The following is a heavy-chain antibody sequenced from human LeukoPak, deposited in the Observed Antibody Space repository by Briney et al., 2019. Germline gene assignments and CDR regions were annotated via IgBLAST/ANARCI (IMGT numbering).Heavy chain of an antibody. CDR2: IYYSGST. D-gene: IGHD2-21*02. CDR3: VREVLTSIKGDFVDYFDN. V-gene: IGHV4-39*07. CDR1: GGSISTGHYY. J-gene: IGHJ4*02. Sequence: PSETLSLTCTVSGGSISTGHYYWGWIRQPPGKGLECVGTIYYSGSTDYNPSLKSRVTMSVDTSKNQFSLNLSSMTAADTAVYYCVREVLTSIKGDFVDYFDNWGEGILVTVSS.